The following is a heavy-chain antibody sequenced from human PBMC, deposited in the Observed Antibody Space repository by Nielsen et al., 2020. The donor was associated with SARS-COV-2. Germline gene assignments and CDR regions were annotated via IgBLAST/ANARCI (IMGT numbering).Heavy chain of an antibody. CDR2: ISSNGGST. CDR1: GFTFSSYA. J-gene: IGHJ3*02. D-gene: IGHD2-15*01. V-gene: IGHV3-64D*09. Sequence: GKSLKISCSASGFTFSSYAMHWVRQAPGKGLEYVSAISSNGGSTYYADSVKGRFTISRDNSKNTLYLQMSSLRAEDTAVYYCVKDTVVVVAATPNDAFDIWGQGTMVTVSS. CDR3: VKDTVVVVAATPNDAFDI.